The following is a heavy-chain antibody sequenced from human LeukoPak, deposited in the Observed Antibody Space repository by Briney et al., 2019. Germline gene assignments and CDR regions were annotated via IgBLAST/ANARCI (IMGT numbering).Heavy chain of an antibody. V-gene: IGHV1-18*01. D-gene: IGHD6-25*01. J-gene: IGHJ4*02. CDR1: GYTFSSYG. CDR2: ISPYNGDT. Sequence: ASVKVSCKASGYTFSSYGISWVRQAPGQGLECMGRISPYNGDTKYAQKLQGRVTMTTDTSTTTAYMELRSLRSDDTAVYYCARVAERHLDYYFDYGGEGTLFTV. CDR3: ARVAERHLDYYFDY.